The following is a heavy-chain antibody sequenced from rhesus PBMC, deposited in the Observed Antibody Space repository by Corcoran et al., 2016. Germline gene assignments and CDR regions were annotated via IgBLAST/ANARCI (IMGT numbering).Heavy chain of an antibody. V-gene: IGHV4-173*01. CDR1: GGSLSSNY. Sequence: QLQLQESGPGLVKPSETLSLTCAVSGGSLSSNYWSWIRPPPGTGLAWIGRICGSGGSTDYTPALKSRVTISTDTSKNQFSLKLSSVTAADTAVYYCASRRITIFGVVIIPDNSLDVWGRGVLVTVSS. D-gene: IGHD3-3*01. J-gene: IGHJ5-2*02. CDR2: ICGSGGST. CDR3: ASRRITIFGVVIIPDNSLDV.